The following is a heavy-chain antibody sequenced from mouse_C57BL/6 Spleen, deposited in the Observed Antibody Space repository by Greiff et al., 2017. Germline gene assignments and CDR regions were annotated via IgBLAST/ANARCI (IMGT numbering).Heavy chain of an antibody. Sequence: QVQLQQPGAELVKPGASVKLSCKASGYTFTSYWMQWVKQRPGQGLEWIGEIDPSDSYTNYNQKFKGKATLTVDTSSSTAYMQLSSLTSADSAVYYCARGRVYYWYFDVWGTGTTVTVSS. CDR2: IDPSDSYT. D-gene: IGHD1-1*01. CDR3: ARGRVYYWYFDV. CDR1: GYTFTSYW. V-gene: IGHV1-50*01. J-gene: IGHJ1*03.